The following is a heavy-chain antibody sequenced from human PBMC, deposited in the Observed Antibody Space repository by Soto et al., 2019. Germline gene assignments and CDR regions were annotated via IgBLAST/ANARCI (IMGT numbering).Heavy chain of an antibody. Sequence: QVQLVQSGAEVRKPGASVNISCWASGFTFGDNLINWVRQAPGQSLEWMGWINPANGNTRYSQTFQGRVTISRHPSASIAYVEVTWLSSEDTAVSCCALYMVSAGPCADGAFEVWGQGTMVTVSS. J-gene: IGHJ3*01. CDR3: ALYMVSAGPCADGAFEV. V-gene: IGHV1-3*01. D-gene: IGHD2-8*01. CDR2: INPANGNT. CDR1: GFTFGDNL.